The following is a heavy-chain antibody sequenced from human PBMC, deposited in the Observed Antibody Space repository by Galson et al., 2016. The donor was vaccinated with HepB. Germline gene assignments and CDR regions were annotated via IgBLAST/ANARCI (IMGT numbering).Heavy chain of an antibody. D-gene: IGHD5-24*01. Sequence: SLRLSCAGSGFDFRSHGMHWVRQAPGRGLEWVALSWDSGKSKHYSDAVRGRFTISRDKSMNQLYLEMDGLRVEDTGRHYWARESARRGGCDNLYYHGMDVLGRGTTVIVSS. CDR2: SWDSGKSK. V-gene: IGHV3-33*01. CDR3: ARESARRGGCDNLYYHGMDV. J-gene: IGHJ6*02. CDR1: GFDFRSHG.